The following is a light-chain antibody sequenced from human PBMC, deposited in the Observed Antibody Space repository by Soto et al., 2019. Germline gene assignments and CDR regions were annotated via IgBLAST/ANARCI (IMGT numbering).Light chain of an antibody. CDR2: GAS. Sequence: DIVLTQSPCTRSVSPGERATLSCRASQSISSSYLAWYQQKPGQAPRLLIYGASSRATGVLDRFSGSGCGTDFTLTVSRLEPEDFAVYYCQQYGSSPPITFGQGTRLENK. V-gene: IGKV3-20*01. CDR1: QSISSSY. CDR3: QQYGSSPPIT. J-gene: IGKJ5*01.